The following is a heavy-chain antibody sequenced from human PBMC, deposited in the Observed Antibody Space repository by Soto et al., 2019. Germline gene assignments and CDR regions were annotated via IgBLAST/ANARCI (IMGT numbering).Heavy chain of an antibody. CDR1: GYTFTGYY. CDR2: INPNSGGT. V-gene: IGHV1-2*04. Sequence: QVQLVQSGAEVKKPGASVKVSCKASGYTFTGYYMHWVRQAPGQGLEWMGWINPNSGGTNYAQKFQAWVTMTRDTSISTAYMELSRLRSDDTAVYYCARGGIVVVPAAMYYYYGMDVWGQGTTVTVSS. D-gene: IGHD2-2*01. J-gene: IGHJ6*02. CDR3: ARGGIVVVPAAMYYYYGMDV.